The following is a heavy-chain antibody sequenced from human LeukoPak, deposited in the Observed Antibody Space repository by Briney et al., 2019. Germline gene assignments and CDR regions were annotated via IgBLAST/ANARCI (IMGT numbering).Heavy chain of an antibody. CDR2: IYTGGST. J-gene: IGHJ4*02. CDR3: ARVEPSVAGRTNYFDY. V-gene: IGHV3-53*01. Sequence: GGSLILSCAASGFPVSSIFMSGVGQAPGKELEWVSVIYTGGSTYYADSVKGRFTISRDNSKNTLYLQMNSLRADDTAVYYCARVEPSVAGRTNYFDYLGQGTLVTVSS. D-gene: IGHD6-19*01. CDR1: GFPVSSIF.